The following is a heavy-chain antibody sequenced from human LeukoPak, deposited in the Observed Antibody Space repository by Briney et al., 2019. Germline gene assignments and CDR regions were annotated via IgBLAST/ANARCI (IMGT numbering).Heavy chain of an antibody. CDR3: ARPIDCSATTCSSPFAY. Sequence: SETLSLTCAVYGGSFSGYYWSWIRQPPGKALEWIGEISHTGSTSHNPSLKSRVTISIDTSKNQFSLKLRSVSAADTAVYYCARPIDCSATTCSSPFAYWGQGSLVTVSA. J-gene: IGHJ4*02. V-gene: IGHV4-34*01. CDR1: GGSFSGYY. D-gene: IGHD2-2*01. CDR2: ISHTGST.